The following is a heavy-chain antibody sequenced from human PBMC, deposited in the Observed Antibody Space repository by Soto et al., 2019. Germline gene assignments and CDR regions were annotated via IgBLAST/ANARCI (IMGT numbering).Heavy chain of an antibody. J-gene: IGHJ5*02. CDR1: GGSFSGYI. CDR2: INHSGSA. V-gene: IGHV4-34*01. Sequence: SETLSLTCDVYGGSFSGYIWTWIRQTPGKGLQWIGQINHSGSANYNPSHKSRVTISVDTSKNQFSLKLSSVTAADTAVYYCARSVFPRGQGTLVTVSS. CDR3: ARSVFP.